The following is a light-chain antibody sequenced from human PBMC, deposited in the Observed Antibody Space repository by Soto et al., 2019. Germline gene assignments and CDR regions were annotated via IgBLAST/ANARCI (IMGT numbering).Light chain of an antibody. CDR3: QQRSNWPPIT. Sequence: EIVLTQSPATLSAFPGDRVTLSCRASQAVNTRLAWYQHKPGQAPRLLIHDASHRAAGVPARFSGSGFGTDFTLTISSLEPEGAAVYSCQQRSNWPPITFGQGTRLEIK. CDR1: QAVNTR. J-gene: IGKJ5*01. V-gene: IGKV3-11*01. CDR2: DAS.